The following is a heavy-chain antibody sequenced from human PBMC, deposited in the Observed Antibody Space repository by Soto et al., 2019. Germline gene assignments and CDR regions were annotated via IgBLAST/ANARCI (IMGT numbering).Heavy chain of an antibody. Sequence: GASVKVSCKASGYTFTSYGISWVRQAPGQGLEWMGWISAYNGNTNYAQKLQGRVTMTTDTSTSTAYMELRSLRSDDTAVYYCARETADYYDFWSGYHAAMDVWGKGTTVTVSS. CDR2: ISAYNGNT. D-gene: IGHD3-3*01. CDR3: ARETADYYDFWSGYHAAMDV. CDR1: GYTFTSYG. V-gene: IGHV1-18*01. J-gene: IGHJ6*03.